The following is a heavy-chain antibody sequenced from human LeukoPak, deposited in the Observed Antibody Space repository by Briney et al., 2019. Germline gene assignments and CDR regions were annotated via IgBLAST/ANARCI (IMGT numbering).Heavy chain of an antibody. D-gene: IGHD3-3*01. V-gene: IGHV1-2*02. CDR2: INPNSGGT. J-gene: IGHJ4*02. CDR3: ARARFMGSYYFDY. Sequence: ASVKVSWKASGYNFTGYYMHWGRPAPGQGLEWMGRINPNSGGTNYAQKFQGRVTMTRDTSISTAYMELSRLRSDDTAVYYCARARFMGSYYFDYWGQGTLVTVFS. CDR1: GYNFTGYY.